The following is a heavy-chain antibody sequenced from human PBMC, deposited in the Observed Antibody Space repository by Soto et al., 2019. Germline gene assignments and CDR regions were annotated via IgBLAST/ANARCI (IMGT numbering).Heavy chain of an antibody. J-gene: IGHJ4*02. CDR3: ARDHLDLWFGEPQYFDY. CDR2: IKQDGSEK. Sequence: GGSLRLSCAASGFTFSSYWISWVSQAPGKGLEWVANIKQDGSEKYYVDSVKGRFTISRDNAKNSLYLQMNSLRAEDTAVYYCARDHLDLWFGEPQYFDYWGQGTLVTVSA. CDR1: GFTFSSYW. V-gene: IGHV3-7*05. D-gene: IGHD3-10*01.